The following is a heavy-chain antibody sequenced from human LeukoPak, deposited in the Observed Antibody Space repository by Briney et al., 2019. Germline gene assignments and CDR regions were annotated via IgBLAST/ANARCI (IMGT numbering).Heavy chain of an antibody. CDR3: ARLGDGDNSRYFDY. CDR2: FYYSGST. D-gene: IGHD5-24*01. V-gene: IGHV4-59*08. J-gene: IGHJ4*02. Sequence: PSETLSLTCTVSGDSISGNYWTWIRQPPAKGLEGVGYFYYSGSTNYNASLKSRVTISVDTSKNQFSLKLSSVTAADTAVYYCARLGDGDNSRYFDYWGQGTLVTVSS. CDR1: GDSISGNY.